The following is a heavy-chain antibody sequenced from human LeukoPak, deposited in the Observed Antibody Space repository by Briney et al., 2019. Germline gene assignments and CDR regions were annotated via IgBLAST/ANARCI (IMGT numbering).Heavy chain of an antibody. CDR3: AKASHIAVAGYFDY. CDR1: GFTFDDYA. Sequence: GRSLRLSCAASGFTFDDYAMHWVRQAPGKGLEWVSGISWNSGSIGYADSVKGRFTISRDNAKNSLYLQMNSLRAEDTALYYCAKASHIAVAGYFDYWGQGTLVTVSS. D-gene: IGHD6-19*01. CDR2: ISWNSGSI. V-gene: IGHV3-9*01. J-gene: IGHJ4*02.